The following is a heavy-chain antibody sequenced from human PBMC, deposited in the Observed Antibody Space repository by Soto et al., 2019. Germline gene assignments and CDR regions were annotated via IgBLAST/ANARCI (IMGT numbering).Heavy chain of an antibody. J-gene: IGHJ4*02. CDR3: ARTYYDFWSGYFDY. D-gene: IGHD3-3*01. V-gene: IGHV3-7*01. CDR1: GFTFSSYW. Sequence: EVQLVESGGGLVQPGGSLRLSCAASGFTFSSYWMSWVRQAPGKGLEWVANIKQDGSEKYYVDSVKGRFTISRDNAKNSLYLQMNGLRAEDTAVYYCARTYYDFWSGYFDYWGQGPLVTVSS. CDR2: IKQDGSEK.